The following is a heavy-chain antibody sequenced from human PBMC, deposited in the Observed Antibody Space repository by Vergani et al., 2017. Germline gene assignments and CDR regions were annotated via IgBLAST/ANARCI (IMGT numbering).Heavy chain of an antibody. V-gene: IGHV4-59*01. CDR1: GGSLSSYY. CDR2: IYYSGST. D-gene: IGHD6-6*01. J-gene: IGHJ4*02. Sequence: QVQLQESGPGLVKPSETLSLTCTVSGGSLSSYYWSWIRQPPGKGLEWIGYIYYSGSTNYNPSLKSRVTISVDTSKNQFSLKLSSVTAADTAVYYCAREQQLGGFDYWGQGTLVTVSS. CDR3: AREQQLGGFDY.